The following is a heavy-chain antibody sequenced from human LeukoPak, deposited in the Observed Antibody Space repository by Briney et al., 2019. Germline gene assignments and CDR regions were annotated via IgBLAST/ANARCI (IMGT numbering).Heavy chain of an antibody. J-gene: IGHJ4*02. CDR3: AKGVTGYSSGWSRSSFDY. CDR1: GFTFNNYG. CDR2: ISGSGFNT. D-gene: IGHD6-19*01. Sequence: GGSLRLSCAVSGFTFNNYGMSWVRQAPGKGLEWVSAISGSGFNTYYADSVKGRFTISRDNSKNTLYLQMNSLRAEDTAVYYCAKGVTGYSSGWSRSSFDYWGQGTLVTVSS. V-gene: IGHV3-23*01.